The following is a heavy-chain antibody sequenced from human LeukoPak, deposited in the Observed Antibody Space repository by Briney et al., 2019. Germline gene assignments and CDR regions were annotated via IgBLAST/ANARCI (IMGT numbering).Heavy chain of an antibody. J-gene: IGHJ5*02. Sequence: GGSLRLSCAASGFTFSSYAMSWVRQAPGKGLEWVSAISGSGGYTYYADSVKGRFTISRDNSKNTLYLQMNSLRAEDTAVYYCAKGGLGYYDSSGFAAWGQGTLVTVSS. V-gene: IGHV3-23*01. CDR2: ISGSGGYT. CDR1: GFTFSSYA. D-gene: IGHD3-22*01. CDR3: AKGGLGYYDSSGFAA.